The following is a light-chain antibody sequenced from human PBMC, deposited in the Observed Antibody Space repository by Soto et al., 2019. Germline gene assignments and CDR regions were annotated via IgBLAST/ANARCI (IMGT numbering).Light chain of an antibody. V-gene: IGLV2-23*01. Sequence: QSALTQPASVSGSPGQSITISCTGSSSDVGSYDLVSWYRQHPGKAPELMIYEDTERPSGVSDRFSGSKSGNTASLTISGLQAEDEADYYCCCYASSRIYVFGSGTKVTVL. CDR2: EDT. CDR3: CCYASSRIYV. CDR1: SSDVGSYDL. J-gene: IGLJ1*01.